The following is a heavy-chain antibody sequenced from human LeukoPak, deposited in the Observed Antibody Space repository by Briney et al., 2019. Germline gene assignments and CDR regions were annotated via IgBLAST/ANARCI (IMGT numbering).Heavy chain of an antibody. V-gene: IGHV3-23*01. Sequence: GGSLTLSCAASGFTFSSYAMRWVRQPPGKGLEWVAAISAVGGSTYYADSVKGRFTISRDNSKNTLYMQMNSLRAEDTAVDYCAKSDDFWSGYSHCYFDYWGQGTLVTVSS. CDR1: GFTFSSYA. CDR2: ISAVGGST. CDR3: AKSDDFWSGYSHCYFDY. J-gene: IGHJ4*02. D-gene: IGHD3-3*01.